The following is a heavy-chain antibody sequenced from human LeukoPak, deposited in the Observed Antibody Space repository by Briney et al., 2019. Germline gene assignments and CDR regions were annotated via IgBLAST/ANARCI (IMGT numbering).Heavy chain of an antibody. CDR2: IYSGGST. CDR1: GFIVSDNY. V-gene: IGHV3-53*01. Sequence: PGGSLSLSCAASGFIVSDNYMTWVRLAPGKGLEWVSLIYSGGSTYYPDSVKGRFTISRDNFKNTLYLQMNSLRAEDTAVYYCASGEWPQDYWGQGTLVTVSS. J-gene: IGHJ4*02. CDR3: ASGEWPQDY. D-gene: IGHD3-10*01.